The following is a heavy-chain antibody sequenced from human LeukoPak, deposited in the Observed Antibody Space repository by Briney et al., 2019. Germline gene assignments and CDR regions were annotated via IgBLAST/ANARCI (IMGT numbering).Heavy chain of an antibody. D-gene: IGHD1-26*01. CDR2: IYYSGCN. Sequence: PSETLSLTCTVSGGSISSSSYYWGWIRQPPGKGLEWIGSIYYSGCNYYNPSLKRRVTISVDTSKNQFSLKLSSVTAADTAVYYCARDPYSGSYYRWAFDIWGQGTMVTVSS. V-gene: IGHV4-39*07. J-gene: IGHJ3*02. CDR3: ARDPYSGSYYRWAFDI. CDR1: GGSISSSSYY.